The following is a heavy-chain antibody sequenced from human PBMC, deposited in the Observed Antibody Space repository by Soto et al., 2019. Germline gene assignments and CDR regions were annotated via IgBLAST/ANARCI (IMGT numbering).Heavy chain of an antibody. CDR3: VPLMTAVTTFGMDV. CDR1: GFSLITTGSG. CDR2: IYWDDDK. V-gene: IGHV2-5*04. J-gene: IGHJ6*02. Sequence: QITLKESVPTLVEPTQTLTLTCTFSGFSLITTGSGVAWIRPPPGKALEWLALIYWDDDKRYSQSLKSRLTITKDTAKNQVVLTMTNMEPVDTGTYFCVPLMTAVTTFGMDVWGHGTAVPLSS. D-gene: IGHD4-17*01.